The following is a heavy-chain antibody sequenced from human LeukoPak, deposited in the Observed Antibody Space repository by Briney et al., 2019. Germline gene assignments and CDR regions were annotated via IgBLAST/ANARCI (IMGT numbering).Heavy chain of an antibody. CDR1: GHTFTNSW. V-gene: IGHV5-51*01. Sequence: GESLKISCGASGHTFTNSWIAWVRQKPGKGPEWMGLIYPDDSDTRYNPSFQGQVIISADKSISTAYLQWSSLKASDTAMYYCARSAGHCSDGLCYAYNWFDLWGQGTLVTVSS. CDR2: IYPDDSDT. D-gene: IGHD2-8*01. CDR3: ARSAGHCSDGLCYAYNWFDL. J-gene: IGHJ5*02.